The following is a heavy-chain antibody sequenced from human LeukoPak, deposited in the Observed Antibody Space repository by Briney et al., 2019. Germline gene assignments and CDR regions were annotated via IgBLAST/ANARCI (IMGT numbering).Heavy chain of an antibody. Sequence: GGSLRHSCAASGFAFSTYSMNWVRQAPGNGLEWVAHISSSTTIMHYADSVRGRFTISRDNTKSSLYLQMNSLRAEDSAVYYCARTGGHFDYWGQGTLVTVSS. CDR3: ARTGGHFDY. J-gene: IGHJ4*02. D-gene: IGHD3-10*01. V-gene: IGHV3-48*01. CDR2: ISSSTTIM. CDR1: GFAFSTYS.